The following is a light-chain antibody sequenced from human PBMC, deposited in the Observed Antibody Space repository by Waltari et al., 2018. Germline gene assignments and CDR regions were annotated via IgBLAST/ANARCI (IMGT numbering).Light chain of an antibody. CDR3: QQYGGSVWT. CDR2: GTS. J-gene: IGKJ1*01. Sequence: EVVLTQSPGTLSLSPGERATLSCRASHSVSRTYFAWYQQKPGRAPRLLIHGTSNRATGIPERFSGSGSETDFTLTIDRLEPEDFAVYYCQQYGGSVWTFGQGTKVEVK. CDR1: HSVSRTY. V-gene: IGKV3-20*01.